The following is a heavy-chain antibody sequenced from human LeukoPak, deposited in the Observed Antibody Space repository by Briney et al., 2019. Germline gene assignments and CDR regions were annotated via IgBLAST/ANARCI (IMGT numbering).Heavy chain of an antibody. Sequence: GASVKVSCKASGYTFTGYYIHWVRQAPGQGLEWMAWINPNSGGTNSAQKFQGRVTMTRDTSISTAYMELSSLTFDDTAVYYCGRGTIAVVAADLRTDQWGQGTLVIVSS. CDR1: GYTFTGYY. V-gene: IGHV1-2*02. CDR2: INPNSGGT. D-gene: IGHD2-15*01. J-gene: IGHJ4*02. CDR3: GRGTIAVVAADLRTDQ.